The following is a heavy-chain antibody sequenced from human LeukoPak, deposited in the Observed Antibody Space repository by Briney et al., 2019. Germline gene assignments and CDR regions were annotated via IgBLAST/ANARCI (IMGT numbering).Heavy chain of an antibody. CDR2: ISSSSSYI. Sequence: GGSLRLSCAASGFTSSSYSMNWVRQAPGKGLEWVSSISSSSSYIYYADSVKGRFTISRDNAKNSLYLQMNSLRAEDTAVYYCARDLSDGDLDYWGQGTLVTVSS. V-gene: IGHV3-21*01. J-gene: IGHJ4*02. CDR3: ARDLSDGDLDY. CDR1: GFTSSSYS.